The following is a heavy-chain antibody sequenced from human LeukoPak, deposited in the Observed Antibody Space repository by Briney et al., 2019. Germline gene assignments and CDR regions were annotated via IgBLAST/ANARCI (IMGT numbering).Heavy chain of an antibody. CDR1: GFSFDDLG. CDR2: ITSGGDYI. D-gene: IGHD3-9*01. V-gene: IGHV3-21*01. J-gene: IGHJ4*02. CDR3: ARGHYDVLAASYKWTPDY. Sequence: PGGSLRLSCAASGFSFDDLGMTWVRQVPGKGLEWVSSITSGGDYIYYADSVKGRFTTSRDNAKNSLSLQLNSLRVEDTAVYYCARGHYDVLAASYKWTPDYWGQGTLVTVSS.